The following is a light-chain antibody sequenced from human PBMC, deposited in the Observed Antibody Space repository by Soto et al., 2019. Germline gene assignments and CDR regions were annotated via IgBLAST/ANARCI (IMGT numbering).Light chain of an antibody. CDR3: SSYTTSNTRQIV. V-gene: IGLV2-14*03. Sequence: QSALTQPASLFGAPGQSLTLSCPGTNSEVVGYNYVSWYQHHPGKAPKLIIYDVSNRPSGVSIRFSGSKSDNTASLTISGLQPEDEADYHCSSYTTSNTRQIVFGTGTKVTVL. CDR1: NSEVVGYNY. J-gene: IGLJ1*01. CDR2: DVS.